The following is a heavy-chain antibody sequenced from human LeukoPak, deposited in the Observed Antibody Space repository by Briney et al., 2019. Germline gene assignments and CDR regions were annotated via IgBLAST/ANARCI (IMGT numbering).Heavy chain of an antibody. CDR1: GYTFTSCA. CDR2: INTNTGNP. CDR3: ARAERWLQNDY. Sequence: ASVKVSCNASGYTFTSCAINWVRQAPGQGLEWLGWINTNTGNPTFAQGFTGRFVFSLDTSVSTAYLQISSLKAEDTAVYYCARAERWLQNDYWGQGTLVTVSS. V-gene: IGHV7-4-1*02. D-gene: IGHD5-24*01. J-gene: IGHJ4*02.